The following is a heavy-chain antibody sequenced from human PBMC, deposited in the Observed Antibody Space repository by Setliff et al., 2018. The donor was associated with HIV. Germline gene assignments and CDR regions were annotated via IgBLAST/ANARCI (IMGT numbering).Heavy chain of an antibody. CDR1: GESFSGYF. Sequence: SETLSLTCAVYGESFSGYFWSWIHQPPGKGLEWIGEINHSGSTNYNPSLKSRVSISVATSKNQFSLKLTSVTAADTAVYYCATGITMAPDYWGQGSLVTVSS. J-gene: IGHJ4*02. CDR2: INHSGST. CDR3: ATGITMAPDY. D-gene: IGHD1-20*01. V-gene: IGHV4-34*01.